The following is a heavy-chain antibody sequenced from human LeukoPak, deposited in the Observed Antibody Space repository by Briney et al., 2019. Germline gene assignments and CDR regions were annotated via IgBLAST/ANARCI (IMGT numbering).Heavy chain of an antibody. Sequence: PSETLSLTCAVSGGSISSSNWWSWVRQPPGKGLEWIGEIYHSGSTNYNPSLKSRVTISVDKSKNQFSLKLSSVTAADTAVYYCARDCSSSTSCSPDTVMVTRYYGMDVWGQGTTVTVSS. CDR1: GGSISSSNW. V-gene: IGHV4-4*02. D-gene: IGHD2-2*01. CDR2: IYHSGST. J-gene: IGHJ6*02. CDR3: ARDCSSSTSCSPDTVMVTRYYGMDV.